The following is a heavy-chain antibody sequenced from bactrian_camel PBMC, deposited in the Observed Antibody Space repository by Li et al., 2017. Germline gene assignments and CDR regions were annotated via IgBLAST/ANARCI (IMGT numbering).Heavy chain of an antibody. Sequence: HVQLVESGGGTVQTGGSLRLSCAPSGLSVSDFSMAWFRQFPGKEPEGVAAIRRDDLTAYTDSVKGRFTISKDNAGNRLFLQMDNLKPEDTAMYYCAADRDVNVPPSLVLDSRRYNYWGQGTQVTVS. CDR1: GLSVSDFS. CDR2: IRRDDLT. V-gene: IGHV3S26*01. CDR3: AADRDVNVPPSLVLDSRRYNY. J-gene: IGHJ4*01.